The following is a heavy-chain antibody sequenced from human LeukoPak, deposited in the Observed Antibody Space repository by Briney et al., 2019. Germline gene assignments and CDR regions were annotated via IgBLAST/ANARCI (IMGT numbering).Heavy chain of an antibody. CDR3: AKGSGWYPYGMDV. Sequence: GGSLRLSCAASGFTFSSYAMSWVRQAPVKGLEWVSAISGSGGSTYYADSVKGRFTISRDNSKNTLYLQMNSLRAEDTAVYYCAKGSGWYPYGMDVWGQGTTVTVSS. CDR2: ISGSGGST. V-gene: IGHV3-23*01. J-gene: IGHJ6*02. CDR1: GFTFSSYA. D-gene: IGHD6-19*01.